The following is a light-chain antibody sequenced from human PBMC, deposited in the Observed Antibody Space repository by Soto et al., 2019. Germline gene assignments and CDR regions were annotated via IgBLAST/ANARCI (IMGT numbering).Light chain of an antibody. V-gene: IGKV1-39*01. CDR3: QQSYSTPGT. J-gene: IGKJ1*01. CDR2: AAS. CDR1: QSISSY. Sequence: DIQMTQSPSSLSASVGDRVTITCRASQSISSYLNWYQQKPGKAPKLLIYAASSLQSGVPSRFSGSGSGTEFTLTISSLQPEDFATYYCQQSYSTPGTFGQGTQVEIK.